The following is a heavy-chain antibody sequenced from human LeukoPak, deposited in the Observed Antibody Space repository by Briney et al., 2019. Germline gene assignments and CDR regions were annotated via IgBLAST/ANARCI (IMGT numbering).Heavy chain of an antibody. Sequence: PSETLSLTCAVYGGSFSGYYWSWIRQPPGKGLEWIGEINHSGSTNYNPSLKSRVTISVDTSKNQFSLKLSSVTAADTAVYYCARVSIQLWSGDYWGQGTLVTVSS. CDR3: ARVSIQLWSGDY. J-gene: IGHJ4*02. CDR2: INHSGST. V-gene: IGHV4-34*01. CDR1: GGSFSGYY. D-gene: IGHD5-18*01.